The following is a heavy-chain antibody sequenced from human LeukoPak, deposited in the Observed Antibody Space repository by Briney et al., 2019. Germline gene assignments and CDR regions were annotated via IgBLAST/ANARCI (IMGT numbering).Heavy chain of an antibody. D-gene: IGHD6-19*01. CDR1: GYTFTSYG. CDR3: ARAGAALPAEQWLVRRWFDP. CDR2: ISAYNGNT. V-gene: IGHV1-18*01. J-gene: IGHJ5*02. Sequence: GASVKVSCKASGYTFTSYGISWVRQAPGQGLEWMGWISAYNGNTNYAQKLQGRVTMTTDTSTSTAYMELRSLRSDDTAAYYCARAGAALPAEQWLVRRWFDPWGQGTLVTVSS.